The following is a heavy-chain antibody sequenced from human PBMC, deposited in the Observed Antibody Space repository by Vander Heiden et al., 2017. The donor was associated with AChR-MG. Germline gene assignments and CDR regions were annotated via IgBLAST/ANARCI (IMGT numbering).Heavy chain of an antibody. J-gene: IGHJ6*02. CDR2: ISGSGGST. CDR3: AKDRGITMVRGVRHYGMDV. Sequence: EVQLLESGGGLVQPGGSLRLSCAASGFTFSSYAMSWVRQAPGKGLEWVSAISGSGGSTYYADSVKGRFTISRDNSKNTLYLQMNSLRAEDTAVYYCAKDRGITMVRGVRHYGMDVWGQGTTVTVSS. V-gene: IGHV3-23*01. CDR1: GFTFSSYA. D-gene: IGHD3-10*01.